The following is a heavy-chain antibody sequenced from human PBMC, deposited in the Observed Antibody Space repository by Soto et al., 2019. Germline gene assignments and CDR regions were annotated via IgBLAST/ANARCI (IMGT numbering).Heavy chain of an antibody. CDR1: GFTFSSYA. J-gene: IGHJ4*02. Sequence: EVQLLESGGGLVQPGGSLRLSCAASGFTFSSYAMSWVRQAPGKGLEWVSAISGSGGSTYYADSVKGRFTISRDNSKNTLYLQMNSLRAEDTAVYYCTNFRKDYGDYGNPDYWGQGTLVTVSS. CDR3: TNFRKDYGDYGNPDY. D-gene: IGHD4-17*01. CDR2: ISGSGGST. V-gene: IGHV3-23*01.